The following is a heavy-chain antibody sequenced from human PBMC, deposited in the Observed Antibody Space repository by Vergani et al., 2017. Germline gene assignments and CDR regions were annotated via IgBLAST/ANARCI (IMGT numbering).Heavy chain of an antibody. CDR2: IKSDGSIT. Sequence: DVHLAESGGGFFQPGGSLRLSCSASGFSFNSYWMHWVRQVPGKGLLWVSRIKSDGSITAYADSVKGRFTISRDNAQNTLYLQMNSLRVEDTAIYYCAKARDPNCKGGNCYSYYYGLDLWGQGTTVTASS. CDR3: AKARDPNCKGGNCYSYYYGLDL. CDR1: GFSFNSYW. D-gene: IGHD2-21*01. J-gene: IGHJ6*02. V-gene: IGHV3-74*03.